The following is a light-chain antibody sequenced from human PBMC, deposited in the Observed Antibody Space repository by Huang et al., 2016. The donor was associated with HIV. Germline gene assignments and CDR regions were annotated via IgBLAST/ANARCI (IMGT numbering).Light chain of an antibody. CDR2: LGS. J-gene: IGKJ3*01. Sequence: DIVMTQSPLSLPVTPGEPASISCRSSQSPLHRNGYNYLDWYLQKPGQSPQLLIYLGSNRAAGVPDRFSGSGSGTDFTLKISRVEAEDVGIYYCMQAIRIPTFGPGTKVDIK. V-gene: IGKV2-28*01. CDR1: QSPLHRNGYNY. CDR3: MQAIRIPT.